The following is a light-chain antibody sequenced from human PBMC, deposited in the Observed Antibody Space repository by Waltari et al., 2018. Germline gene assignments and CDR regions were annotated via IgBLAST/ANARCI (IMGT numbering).Light chain of an antibody. Sequence: ELVLTQSPGTLSLSPGESATLSCRTSQSVTRALAWYQQKPGQAPRLLIYGASNRATGIPDRFSGSGSGTDFSLPISSLEPEDFAVYYCQHYLRLPVTFGQGTKVEVK. CDR2: GAS. V-gene: IGKV3-20*01. CDR3: QHYLRLPVT. CDR1: QSVTRA. J-gene: IGKJ1*01.